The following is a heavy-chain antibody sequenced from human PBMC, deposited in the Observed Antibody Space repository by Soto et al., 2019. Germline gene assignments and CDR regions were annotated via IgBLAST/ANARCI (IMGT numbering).Heavy chain of an antibody. D-gene: IGHD2-15*01. CDR1: GGSFSGYY. CDR3: ARGDQDVGAYYFDY. CDR2: INHSGST. J-gene: IGHJ4*02. Sequence: QVQLQQWGAGLLKPSETLSLTCAVYGGSFSGYYWSWIRQPPGKGLEWIGEINHSGSTNYNPSLNSRVTISVDTSKNQFSLKLSSVTAADTAVYYCARGDQDVGAYYFDYWGQGTLVTVSS. V-gene: IGHV4-34*01.